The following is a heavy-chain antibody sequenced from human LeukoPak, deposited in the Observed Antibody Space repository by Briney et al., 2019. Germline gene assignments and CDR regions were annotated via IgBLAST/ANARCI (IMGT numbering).Heavy chain of an antibody. CDR2: IYYSGST. V-gene: IGHV4-39*07. J-gene: IGHJ4*02. CDR1: GGSISSYY. Sequence: SETLSLTCTVSGGSISSYYWGWIRQPPGKGLEWLGTIYYSGSTYYNPSLKSRVTVSVDTSKNQFSLKLSSVTAADTAVYYCARASYYYDIMGPEKKFDYWGQGTLVTVSS. D-gene: IGHD3-22*01. CDR3: ARASYYYDIMGPEKKFDY.